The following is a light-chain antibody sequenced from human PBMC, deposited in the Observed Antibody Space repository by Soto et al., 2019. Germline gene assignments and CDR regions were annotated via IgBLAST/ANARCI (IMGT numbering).Light chain of an antibody. CDR2: GAS. J-gene: IGKJ4*01. CDR3: QQYSSSPLT. Sequence: IVLTQSPATVSLSPGERVTLSCGASQSVSDTSIAWYQHKPGLAPRLLVYGASRRATGIPDRFTGSGSGTDFTLTISRLEPEDFAVYYCQQYSSSPLTFGGGTKVEIK. CDR1: QSVSDTS. V-gene: IGKV3D-20*01.